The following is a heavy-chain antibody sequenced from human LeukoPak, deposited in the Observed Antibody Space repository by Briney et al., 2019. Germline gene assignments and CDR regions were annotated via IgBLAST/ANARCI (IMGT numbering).Heavy chain of an antibody. J-gene: IGHJ6*03. CDR3: ARGGALNYYYYYMDV. D-gene: IGHD1-26*01. CDR2: ISYDGNNK. Sequence: GGSLRLSCAASGFTFSSYAMHWVRQAPGKGLEWVAVISYDGNNKYYADSVKGRFTISRDNSKNTLYLQMNSLRAEDTAVYYCARGGALNYYYYYMDVWGKGTTVTVSS. CDR1: GFTFSSYA. V-gene: IGHV3-30*04.